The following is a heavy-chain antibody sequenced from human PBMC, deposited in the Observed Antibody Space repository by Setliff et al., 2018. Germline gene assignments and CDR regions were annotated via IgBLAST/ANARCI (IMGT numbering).Heavy chain of an antibody. V-gene: IGHV4-59*02. CDR3: ARVDFTMLQGVLGH. CDR1: GGSVNDYY. Sequence: SETLSLTCTVAGGSVNDYYWSWIRRPPGKGLEWIGYSYYLGATKYTPSLKGRVSISVDTAENQVSLKVNSVTAADTAVYYCARVDFTMLQGVLGHWGQGTLVTVSS. CDR2: SYYLGAT. D-gene: IGHD3-10*01. J-gene: IGHJ1*01.